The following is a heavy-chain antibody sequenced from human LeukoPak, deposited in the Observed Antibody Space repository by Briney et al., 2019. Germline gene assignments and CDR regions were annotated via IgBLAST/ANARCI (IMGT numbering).Heavy chain of an antibody. CDR2: ISGSGGGT. Sequence: PGGSLRLSCAASGFTFSSYAMSWVRQAPGKGLEWVSAISGSGGGTHYADSVRGRFTISRDDSKNTLYLQLNSLRAEDTAVYYCATDLILTGYYSGDYWGQGTPVTVSS. CDR3: ATDLILTGYYSGDY. V-gene: IGHV3-23*01. D-gene: IGHD3-9*01. CDR1: GFTFSSYA. J-gene: IGHJ4*02.